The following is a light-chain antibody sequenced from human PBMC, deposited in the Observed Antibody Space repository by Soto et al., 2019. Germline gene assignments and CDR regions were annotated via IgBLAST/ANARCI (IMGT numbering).Light chain of an antibody. Sequence: QSVLTQPASVSGSPGQSITISCTGTSSDVGAYNYVSWYQQHPGKAPKLMIYDVSNRPSGVSNRFSGSKSGNTASLTISGLQAEDEADYYCRSYTSSSPYVFGTGTRSPS. CDR3: RSYTSSSPYV. CDR1: SSDVGAYNY. CDR2: DVS. J-gene: IGLJ1*01. V-gene: IGLV2-14*01.